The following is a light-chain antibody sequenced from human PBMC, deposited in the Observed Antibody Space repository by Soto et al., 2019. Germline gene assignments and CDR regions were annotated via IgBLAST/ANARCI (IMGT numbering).Light chain of an antibody. Sequence: DIQMNQSPSSLSASVGDRVTITCRASQTISNYLNWCQQQPGKAPKLLIYAASSLQSGVPSRFSGSGSGTDFTLTISSLQPEDFATYYCQQCYSSPLTFGGGTKVDIK. J-gene: IGKJ4*01. CDR3: QQCYSSPLT. V-gene: IGKV1-39*01. CDR2: AAS. CDR1: QTISNY.